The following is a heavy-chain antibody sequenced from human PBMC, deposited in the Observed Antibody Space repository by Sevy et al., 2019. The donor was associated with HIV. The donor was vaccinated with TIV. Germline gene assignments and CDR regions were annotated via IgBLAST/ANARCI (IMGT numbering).Heavy chain of an antibody. CDR1: GFTFSNYA. V-gene: IGHV3-30-3*01. CDR2: ISYDGSNK. CDR3: ARGSTILGLGDAFDI. Sequence: GGSLRLSCAASGFTFSNYAMHWVRQAPGKGLEWVAVISYDGSNKYYADSVKGRFTLSRDNSKNTLFLQMNSLRPEDTSVYHCARGSTILGLGDAFDIWGRGIMVTVSS. D-gene: IGHD3-3*01. J-gene: IGHJ3*02.